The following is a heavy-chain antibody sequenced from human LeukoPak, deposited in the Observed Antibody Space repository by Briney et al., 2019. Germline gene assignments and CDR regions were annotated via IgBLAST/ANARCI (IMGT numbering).Heavy chain of an antibody. CDR3: AREAGYYDSSGYLDY. Sequence: ASVKVSCKASGYTFTSYYMHWVRQAPGQGLEWMGIINPSGGSTCYAQKFQGGVTMTRDMSTSTVYMELSSLRSEDTAVYYCAREAGYYDSSGYLDYWGQGTLVTVSS. V-gene: IGHV1-46*01. J-gene: IGHJ4*02. CDR1: GYTFTSYY. D-gene: IGHD3-22*01. CDR2: INPSGGST.